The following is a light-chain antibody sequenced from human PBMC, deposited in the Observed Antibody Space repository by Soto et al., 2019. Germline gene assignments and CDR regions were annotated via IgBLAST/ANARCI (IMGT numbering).Light chain of an antibody. Sequence: DIVMTQSPLSLPVTPGEPASISCRSSQSLLHSSGYMYLDWYLQKPGQSPQLRIYLGSSRASGVPDRFSGSGSGTDLTLKISRVEAEDVGLYNCMQALQTPQVGQGTKLEIK. V-gene: IGKV2-28*01. CDR1: QSLLHSSGYMY. CDR2: LGS. CDR3: MQALQTPQ. J-gene: IGKJ2*01.